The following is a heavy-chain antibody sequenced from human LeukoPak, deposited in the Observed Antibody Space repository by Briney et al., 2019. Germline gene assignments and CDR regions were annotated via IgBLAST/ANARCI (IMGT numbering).Heavy chain of an antibody. Sequence: SETLSLTCTVSGGSISSSTYFWGWIRQPPGKGLEWIATIYYSGSTYYDPSLKGRVTISVDTSKNHFSLKLGSVTAADTAVYYCARLVGIAAHHFDYWGQGTLVTVSS. J-gene: IGHJ4*02. CDR3: ARLVGIAAHHFDY. D-gene: IGHD6-25*01. CDR1: GGSISSSTYF. CDR2: IYYSGST. V-gene: IGHV4-39*02.